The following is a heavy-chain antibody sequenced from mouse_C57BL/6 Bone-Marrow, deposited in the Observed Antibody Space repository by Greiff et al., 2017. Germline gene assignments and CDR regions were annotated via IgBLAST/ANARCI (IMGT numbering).Heavy chain of an antibody. J-gene: IGHJ1*03. CDR3: ARTGHWYFDV. CDR1: GFTFSDYY. CDR2: ISNGGGST. V-gene: IGHV5-12*01. Sequence: EVKVVESGGGLVQPGGSLKLSCAASGFTFSDYYMYWVRQTPEKRLEWVAYISNGGGSTYYPDTVKGRFTISRDNAKNTLYLQMSRLKSEDTAMYYCARTGHWYFDVWGTGTTVTVSS.